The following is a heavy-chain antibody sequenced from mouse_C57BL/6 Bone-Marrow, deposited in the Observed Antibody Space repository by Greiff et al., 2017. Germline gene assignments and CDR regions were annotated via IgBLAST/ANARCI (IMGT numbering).Heavy chain of an antibody. CDR3: ARTGPWFAY. D-gene: IGHD4-1*01. V-gene: IGHV5-15*01. Sequence: EVNVVESGGGLVQPGGSLKLSCAASGFTFSDYGMAWVRQAPRQGPEWVAFISNLAYSIYYADTVTGRFTISRENAKNTLYLEMSSRRSEDTAMDYCARTGPWFAYWGQGTLVTVSA. J-gene: IGHJ3*01. CDR1: GFTFSDYG. CDR2: ISNLAYSI.